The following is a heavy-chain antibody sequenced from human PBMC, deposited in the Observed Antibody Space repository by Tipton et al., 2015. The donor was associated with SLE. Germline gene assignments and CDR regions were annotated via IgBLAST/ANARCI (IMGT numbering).Heavy chain of an antibody. CDR3: ARDRGPDGSGLNWFDP. J-gene: IGHJ5*02. CDR1: GGSISSYY. V-gene: IGHV4-59*01. Sequence: TLSLTCTVSGGSISSYYWSWIRQPPGKGLEWIGYIYCSGSTNYNPSLKSRVTISVDTSKNQFSLKLSSVTAADTAVYYCARDRGPDGSGLNWFDPWGQGTLVTVSS. D-gene: IGHD3-10*01. CDR2: IYCSGST.